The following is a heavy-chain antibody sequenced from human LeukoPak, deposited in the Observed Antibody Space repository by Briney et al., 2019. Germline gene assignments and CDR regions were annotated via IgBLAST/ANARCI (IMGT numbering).Heavy chain of an antibody. J-gene: IGHJ4*02. CDR3: ASSDYFSY. CDR1: GYTLADLS. V-gene: IGHV1-24*01. CDR2: FDPDGDT. Sequence: ASVKVSCKVSGYTLADLSMYWVRQAPGKGLEWMGGFDPDGDTIYAQKFQGRFTMTADTSTDTAYMELSSLRSDDTAIYYGASSDYFSYWGQGTLVTVSS.